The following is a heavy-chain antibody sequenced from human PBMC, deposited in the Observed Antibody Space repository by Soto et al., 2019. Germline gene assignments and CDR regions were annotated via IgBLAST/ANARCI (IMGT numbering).Heavy chain of an antibody. CDR1: SGSISSGDYY. CDR3: ARRLGTNNWYFDL. D-gene: IGHD1-26*01. Sequence: QVQLQESGPGLVKPSQTLSLTCTVSSGSISSGDYYWSWIRQPPGTGLEWIGYIYRSGTTFYNPSLKNRVTISLDRSKNQFSLNLSSVTAADTAVYYCARRLGTNNWYFDLWGRGTLVTVSS. J-gene: IGHJ2*01. V-gene: IGHV4-30-4*01. CDR2: IYRSGTT.